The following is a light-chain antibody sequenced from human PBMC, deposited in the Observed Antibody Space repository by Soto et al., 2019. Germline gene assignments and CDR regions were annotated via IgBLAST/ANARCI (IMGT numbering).Light chain of an antibody. CDR3: QQYNDWLRT. CDR1: QSVSSN. Sequence: EITMTQSPATLSVSPGERVTLSCRASQSVSSNLAWYQQKPGQAPRLLIHGASTRATGVPARFSGSGSGTEFTLTISSLQSEDSAVYYCQQYNDWLRTFGQGTKVDIK. V-gene: IGKV3-15*01. J-gene: IGKJ1*01. CDR2: GAS.